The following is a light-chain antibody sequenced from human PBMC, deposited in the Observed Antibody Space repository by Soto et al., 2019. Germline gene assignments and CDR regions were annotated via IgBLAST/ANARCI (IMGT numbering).Light chain of an antibody. J-gene: IGKJ1*01. CDR1: QSVSSSF. CDR3: YHYGDSRT. Sequence: ELVLTQSPDTLSLSPGERATLSCRASQSVSSSFVAWYQQKPGQAPRLLIYGAANRATGIPDRFSGSGSSTACTLSISRLEPEDFGVYYCYHYGDSRTFGQGTKVEIK. CDR2: GAA. V-gene: IGKV3-20*01.